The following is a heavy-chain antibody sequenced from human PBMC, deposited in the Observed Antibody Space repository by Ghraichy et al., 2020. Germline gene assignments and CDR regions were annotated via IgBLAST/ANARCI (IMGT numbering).Heavy chain of an antibody. J-gene: IGHJ4*02. CDR1: GFSFDIYA. CDR2: ISAGADLT. Sequence: GGSLRLSCATSGFSFDIYAMTWVRQAPEKGLEWVSTISAGADLTYYTDSVKGRFTISRDNSRNTLYLQMNTLRAEDTAVYYCAKAPRRGIPPPGFDYWGQGTLVTVSS. D-gene: IGHD3-10*01. CDR3: AKAPRRGIPPPGFDY. V-gene: IGHV3-23*01.